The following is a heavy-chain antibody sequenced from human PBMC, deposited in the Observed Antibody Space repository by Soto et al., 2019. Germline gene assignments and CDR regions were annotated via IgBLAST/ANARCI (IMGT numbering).Heavy chain of an antibody. CDR1: GFTFSNSA. D-gene: IGHD2-15*01. CDR3: AAELYGGGRCCSFDI. CDR2: ILIGTGGT. Sequence: QMQVVQSGPEVKGPGTSVRVSCKTSGFTFSNSAAQWVRQARGQGLQWVGYILIGTGGTMYTQDLQGIIALSRDMSTGTAYMELNGLRSDDTAVYYCAAELYGGGRCCSFDIWGQGTMVSVSS. V-gene: IGHV1-58*01. J-gene: IGHJ3*02.